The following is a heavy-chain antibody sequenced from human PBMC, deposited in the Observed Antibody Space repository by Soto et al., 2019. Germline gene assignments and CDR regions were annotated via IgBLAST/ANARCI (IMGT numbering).Heavy chain of an antibody. CDR1: GFTFSSYG. D-gene: IGHD3-3*01. Sequence: PGGSLRLSCAASGFTFSSYGMHWVRQAPGKGLEWVAVIWYDGSNTYYADSVKGRFSISRDNSKNTLYLQMNSLRAEDTAVYYCARDKMSRYDFWSGPNYYYGMDVWGQGTTVTVPS. CDR2: IWYDGSNT. CDR3: ARDKMSRYDFWSGPNYYYGMDV. V-gene: IGHV3-33*01. J-gene: IGHJ6*02.